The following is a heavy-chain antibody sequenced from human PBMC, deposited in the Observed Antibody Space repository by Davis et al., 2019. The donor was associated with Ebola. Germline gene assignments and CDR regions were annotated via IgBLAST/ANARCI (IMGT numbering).Heavy chain of an antibody. CDR2: ISSSSSTI. J-gene: IGHJ4*02. D-gene: IGHD3-3*01. CDR1: GFTFSSYS. Sequence: GESLKIPCAASGFTFSSYSMNWVRQAPGKGLEWVSYISSSSSTIYYADSVKGRFTISRDNAKNSLYLQMNSLRDEDTAVYYCARDLDDFWSGYGYYFDYWGQGTLVTVSS. V-gene: IGHV3-48*02. CDR3: ARDLDDFWSGYGYYFDY.